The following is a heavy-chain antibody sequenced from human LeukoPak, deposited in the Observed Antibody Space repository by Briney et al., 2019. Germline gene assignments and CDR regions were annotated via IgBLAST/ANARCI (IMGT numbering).Heavy chain of an antibody. Sequence: GASVKVSCKASGYTFTSYGISWVRQAPGQGLEWMGWISAYNGNTNYAQKLQGRVTMTTDTSTSTAYMELRSLRSDDTAVYYCARDLGLFGELFFDYWGQGTLVTVSS. CDR3: ARDLGLFGELFFDY. V-gene: IGHV1-18*01. CDR2: ISAYNGNT. J-gene: IGHJ4*02. CDR1: GYTFTSYG. D-gene: IGHD3-10*02.